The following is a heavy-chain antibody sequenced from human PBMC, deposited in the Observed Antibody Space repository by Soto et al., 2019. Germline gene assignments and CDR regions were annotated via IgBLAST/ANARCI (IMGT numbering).Heavy chain of an antibody. V-gene: IGHV4-39*01. J-gene: IGHJ5*02. D-gene: IGHD6-13*01. CDR2: IYYSGST. Sequence: SETLSLTCTVSGGSISSSSYYWGWIRQPPGKGLEWIGSIYYSGSTYYNPSLKSRVTISVDTSKNQFSLKLSSVTAADTAVYYCARPLTPGIAAAGFDPWGQGTLVTVYS. CDR3: ARPLTPGIAAAGFDP. CDR1: GGSISSSSYY.